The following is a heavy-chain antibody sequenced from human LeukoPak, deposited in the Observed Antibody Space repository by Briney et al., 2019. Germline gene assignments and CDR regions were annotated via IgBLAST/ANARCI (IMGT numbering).Heavy chain of an antibody. D-gene: IGHD2-2*01. CDR3: AKGSSTTCPCYRDY. CDR1: GFTFTNYA. CDR2: ITTDGLST. J-gene: IGHJ4*02. Sequence: GGSLRLSCAASGFTFTNYAMSWVRQAPGKGLEWVSAITTDGLSTYYADSVKGRFTISRDNSKNTLYLQMNSLRAEDTALYYCAKGSSTTCPCYRDYWGQGTLVTVSS. V-gene: IGHV3-23*01.